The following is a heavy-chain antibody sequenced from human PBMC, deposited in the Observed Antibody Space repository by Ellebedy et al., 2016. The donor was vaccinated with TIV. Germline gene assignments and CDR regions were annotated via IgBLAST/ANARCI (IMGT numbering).Heavy chain of an antibody. CDR3: ARGGAKGENSFFDP. D-gene: IGHD5-18*01. CDR2: MTPTSGFT. V-gene: IGHV1-8*01. CDR1: GYTFTSYA. Sequence: AASVKVSCKAAGYTFTSYAINWVRQAAGQGLEWLGRMTPTSGFTDYPQNSQGRVTMTRNISINTAYMELSSLRSEDTAVYYCARGGAKGENSFFDPWGQGTLVTVSS. J-gene: IGHJ5*02.